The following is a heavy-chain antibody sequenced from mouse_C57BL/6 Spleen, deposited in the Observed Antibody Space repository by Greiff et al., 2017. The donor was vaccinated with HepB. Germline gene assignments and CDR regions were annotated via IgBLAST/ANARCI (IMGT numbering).Heavy chain of an antibody. CDR3: ARRCDYDKDD. D-gene: IGHD2-4*01. CDR2: INPGSGGT. J-gene: IGHJ2*01. V-gene: IGHV1-54*01. CDR1: GYAFTNYL. Sequence: QVQLQQSGAELVRPGTSVKVSCKASGYAFTNYLIEWVKQRPGQGLEWIGVINPGSGGTNYNEKFKGKATLTADKSSSTAYMQLSSLTSEDSAVYYCARRCDYDKDDWGQGTTLTVSS.